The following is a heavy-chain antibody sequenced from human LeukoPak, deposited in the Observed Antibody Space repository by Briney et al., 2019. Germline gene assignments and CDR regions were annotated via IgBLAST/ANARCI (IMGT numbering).Heavy chain of an antibody. CDR3: ARGTGDPSLDY. J-gene: IGHJ4*02. D-gene: IGHD3-10*01. V-gene: IGHV3-48*03. CDR1: GFTFSSYE. Sequence: EGSLRLSCAASGFTFSSYEMNWVRQAPGKGLEWVSYISSSGSTIYYADSVKGRFTISRDNAKNSLYLQMNSLRAEDTAVYYCARGTGDPSLDYWGQGTLVTVSS. CDR2: ISSSGSTI.